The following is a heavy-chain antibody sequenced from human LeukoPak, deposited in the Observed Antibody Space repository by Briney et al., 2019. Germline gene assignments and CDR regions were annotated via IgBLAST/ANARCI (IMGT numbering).Heavy chain of an antibody. Sequence: PGGSLRLSCAASGFIFSNYVMNWVRQAPGKGLEWVSAIGGGGAATYYADSVRSRFTISRDNSNNTLFLHMNSLRAEDTAVYYCARQTRIAVAGTTDYWGQGTLVTVSS. CDR3: ARQTRIAVAGTTDY. CDR2: IGGGGAAT. D-gene: IGHD6-19*01. V-gene: IGHV3-23*01. CDR1: GFIFSNYV. J-gene: IGHJ4*02.